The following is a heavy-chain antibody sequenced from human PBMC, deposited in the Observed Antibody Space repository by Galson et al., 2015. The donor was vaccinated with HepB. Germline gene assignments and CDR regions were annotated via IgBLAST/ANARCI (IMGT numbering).Heavy chain of an antibody. Sequence: SLRLSCAASGFTFSRFGMHWVRQAPGKGLEWVAFIWYDGSNKYYADSVKGRFTISRDNSKNTLYLQMNSLRAEDTAVYYCARDLRAYCGGDCLYPDYWGQGTLVTVSS. CDR1: GFTFSRFG. D-gene: IGHD2-21*02. CDR2: IWYDGSNK. J-gene: IGHJ4*02. CDR3: ARDLRAYCGGDCLYPDY. V-gene: IGHV3-33*08.